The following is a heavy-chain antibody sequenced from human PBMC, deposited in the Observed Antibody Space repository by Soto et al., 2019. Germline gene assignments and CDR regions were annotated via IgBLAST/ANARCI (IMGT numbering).Heavy chain of an antibody. CDR1: GGTFSSYA. J-gene: IGHJ4*02. V-gene: IGHV1-69*01. D-gene: IGHD3-22*01. Sequence: QVQLVQSGAEGKKPGSSVKVSCKASGGTFSSYAISWVRQAPGQGLEWMGGSIPLFGTANYAQKFQGRVTITADESTSTAYMELSSLRSEDTAVYYCASHRRSNYYDSSGYYYYFDYWGQGTLVTVSS. CDR3: ASHRRSNYYDSSGYYYYFDY. CDR2: SIPLFGTA.